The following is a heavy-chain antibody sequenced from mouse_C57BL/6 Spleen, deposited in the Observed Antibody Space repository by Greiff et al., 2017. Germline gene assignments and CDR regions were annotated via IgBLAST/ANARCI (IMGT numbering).Heavy chain of an antibody. Sequence: QVHVKQPGAELVKPGASVKMSCKASGYTFTSYWITWVKQRPGQGLEWIGDIYPGSGSTNYNEKFKSKATLTVDTSSSTAYMQLSSLTSEDSAVYYCAREATVVATRYFDVWGTGTTVTVSS. D-gene: IGHD1-1*01. CDR2: IYPGSGST. J-gene: IGHJ1*03. CDR1: GYTFTSYW. CDR3: AREATVVATRYFDV. V-gene: IGHV1-55*01.